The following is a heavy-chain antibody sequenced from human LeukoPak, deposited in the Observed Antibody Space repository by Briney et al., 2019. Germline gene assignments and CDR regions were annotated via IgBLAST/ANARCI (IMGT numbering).Heavy chain of an antibody. CDR1: GASISSGGTF. J-gene: IGHJ5*02. Sequence: SQTLSLTCTVSGASISSGGTFWTWIRQHPGKGLEWIAYISDSGSTYFHPSLKSRGTISEDTSKNQFSLKVTSVTAADTAVYYCARVTVVPEGVYGVASFDTWGQGTLFTVSS. D-gene: IGHD4-23*01. CDR2: ISDSGST. V-gene: IGHV4-31*03. CDR3: ARVTVVPEGVYGVASFDT.